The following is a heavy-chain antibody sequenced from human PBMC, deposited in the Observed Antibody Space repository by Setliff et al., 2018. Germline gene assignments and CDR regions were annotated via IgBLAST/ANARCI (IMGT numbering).Heavy chain of an antibody. CDR1: GGSFSGYY. J-gene: IGHJ5*02. CDR3: ARGYCSSPSCFFAGWFDP. CDR2: INHTGST. V-gene: IGHV4-34*01. D-gene: IGHD2-2*01. Sequence: SETLSLTCAVYGGSFSGYYWSWIRQPPGKGLEWIGEINHTGSTNYSPYLKSRVTISVDTSKNQFSLKLTSVTAADTAVYYCARGYCSSPSCFFAGWFDPWGQGTLVTVSS.